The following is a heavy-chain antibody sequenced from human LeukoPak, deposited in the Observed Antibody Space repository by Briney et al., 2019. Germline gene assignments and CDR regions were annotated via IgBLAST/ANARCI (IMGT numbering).Heavy chain of an antibody. CDR2: ISVSSGTT. Sequence: ASVKVSCKASGYTFIDYGVTWVRQAPGQGLEWMGWISVSSGTTTFAQNFQDRVTLTTDASTNTAYMKLRTLRSDDTAVYYCARDVSRGYMDYWGQGTLVTVAS. CDR3: ARDVSRGYMDY. CDR1: GYTFIDYG. V-gene: IGHV1-18*01. J-gene: IGHJ4*02.